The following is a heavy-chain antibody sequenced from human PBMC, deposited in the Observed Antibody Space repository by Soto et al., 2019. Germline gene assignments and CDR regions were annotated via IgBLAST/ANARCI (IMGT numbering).Heavy chain of an antibody. CDR2: ISPYNDNA. CDR1: GYTFTNNG. V-gene: IGHV1-18*04. D-gene: IGHD3-3*01. CDR3: ARGPYDFWSGAYYYFAMYV. J-gene: IGHJ6*02. Sequence: QVQLVQSGAEVKKPGASVKVSCKASGYTFTNNGITWVRQAPGQGLEWMGWISPYNDNANNAQKFQGRITMTTDTSTSTAYMELRSLRSDDTAVYYCARGPYDFWSGAYYYFAMYVWGQGTTVTVSS.